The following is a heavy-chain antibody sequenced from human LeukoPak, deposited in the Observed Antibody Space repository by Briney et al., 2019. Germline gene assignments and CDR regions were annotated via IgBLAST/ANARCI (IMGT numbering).Heavy chain of an antibody. V-gene: IGHV3-30*04. CDR2: ISYDGSNK. Sequence: PGGSLRLSCAASGFTFSSYAMHWVRQAPGKGLEWVAVISYDGSNKYYADSVKGRFTISRDNSKNTLYLQMNSLRAEDTAVYYCAKDSKRWKTYYYEAGSYYFDYWGQGTRVTVSS. CDR3: AKDSKRWKTYYYEAGSYYFDY. D-gene: IGHD3-10*01. CDR1: GFTFSSYA. J-gene: IGHJ4*02.